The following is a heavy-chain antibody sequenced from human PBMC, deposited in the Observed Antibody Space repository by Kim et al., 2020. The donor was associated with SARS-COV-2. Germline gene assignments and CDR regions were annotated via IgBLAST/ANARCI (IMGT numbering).Heavy chain of an antibody. J-gene: IGHJ6*02. CDR2: IIPIFGTA. CDR3: ARGPTANYDILTGYYTHYYYGRDV. Sequence: SVKVSCKASGGTFSSYAISWVRQAPGQGLEWMGGIIPIFGTANYAQKFQGRVTITADESTSTAYMELSSLRSEDTAVYYCARGPTANYDILTGYYTHYYYGRDVWGQGTTVTVSS. D-gene: IGHD3-9*01. V-gene: IGHV1-69*13. CDR1: GGTFSSYA.